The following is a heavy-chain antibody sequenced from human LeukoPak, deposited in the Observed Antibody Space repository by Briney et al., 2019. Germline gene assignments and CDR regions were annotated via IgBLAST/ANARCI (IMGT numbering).Heavy chain of an antibody. Sequence: GGSLTLSCEASGFTFSGYSMNWVRQAPGKGLEWVSYISESSSHTYNADSVKGRFTISRDNAKNSLYLQMNSLRVEDTGIYYCARDRAVKARIGGMDVGGQGTTVIVSS. V-gene: IGHV3-21*06. CDR3: ARDRAVKARIGGMDV. D-gene: IGHD5-24*01. CDR2: ISESSSHT. J-gene: IGHJ6*02. CDR1: GFTFSGYS.